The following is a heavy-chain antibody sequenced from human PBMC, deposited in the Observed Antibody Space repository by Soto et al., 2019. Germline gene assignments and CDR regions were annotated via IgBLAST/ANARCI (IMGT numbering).Heavy chain of an antibody. J-gene: IGHJ3*02. V-gene: IGHV3-13*05. CDR3: SRGYLYGCSRYYYDGFDI. Sequence: GGSLRLSCAASGFTFSSYDMHWVRQATGKGLEWVSAIGTAGDPYYPGSVKGRFTISSENAKNSLYLQMNSLRAGGTGVYYWSRGYLYGCSRYYYDGFDIWGQGTMVTVSS. D-gene: IGHD3-22*01. CDR2: IGTAGDP. CDR1: GFTFSSYD.